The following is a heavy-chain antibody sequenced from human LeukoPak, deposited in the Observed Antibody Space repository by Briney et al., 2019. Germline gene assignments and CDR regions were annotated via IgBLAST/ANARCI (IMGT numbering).Heavy chain of an antibody. D-gene: IGHD1-26*01. CDR1: GFTFSSYW. V-gene: IGHV3-7*01. J-gene: IGHJ4*02. Sequence: GGSLRLSCAASGFTFSSYWMSWVRQAPGRGLEWVANIKQDGSEKYYVDSVKGRFTISRDNAKNSLYLQMNSLRAEDTAAYYCARRIVGATNDYFDYWGQGTLVTVSS. CDR2: IKQDGSEK. CDR3: ARRIVGATNDYFDY.